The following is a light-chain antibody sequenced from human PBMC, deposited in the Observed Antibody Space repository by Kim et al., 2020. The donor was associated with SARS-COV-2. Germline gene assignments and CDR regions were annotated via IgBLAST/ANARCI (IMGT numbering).Light chain of an antibody. V-gene: IGKV1-12*01. CDR2: AAS. J-gene: IGKJ3*01. Sequence: ASVGDRVTITCRASQDINNWLVWYQQKPGKAPKLLIYAASTLQTGVPSRFRSGGSGTEFTLTIDGLQPDDYASYFCQQADSFPRTFGPGTKVDIK. CDR3: QQADSFPRT. CDR1: QDINNW.